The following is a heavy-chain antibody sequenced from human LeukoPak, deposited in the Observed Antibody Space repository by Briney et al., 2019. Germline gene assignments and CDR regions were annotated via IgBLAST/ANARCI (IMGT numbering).Heavy chain of an antibody. J-gene: IGHJ4*02. Sequence: KTSETLSLTCTVSRGSISGYYWSWIRQPPGKGLEWIGYIYTSGTTNYNPSLKSRVTISVDTSKNQFSLRLSSVTAADTAVYYCARQYSSSSFFDYWGQGTLVTVSS. CDR2: IYTSGTT. CDR1: RGSISGYY. V-gene: IGHV4-4*09. D-gene: IGHD6-6*01. CDR3: ARQYSSSSFFDY.